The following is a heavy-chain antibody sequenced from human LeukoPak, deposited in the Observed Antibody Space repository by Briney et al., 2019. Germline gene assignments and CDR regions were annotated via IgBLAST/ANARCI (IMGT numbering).Heavy chain of an antibody. CDR2: ISGSGDNT. V-gene: IGHV3-23*01. D-gene: IGHD3-22*01. CDR1: GFTFSSYA. CDR3: AKDLTNYDSSGDPSFDP. J-gene: IGHJ5*02. Sequence: GGSLRLSCAASGFTFSSYAMNWVRQAPGKGLEWVSAISGSGDNTYYADSVKGRFTISRDNSKNTLYLQTNSLRAEDTAVYYCAKDLTNYDSSGDPSFDPWGQGTLVTVSS.